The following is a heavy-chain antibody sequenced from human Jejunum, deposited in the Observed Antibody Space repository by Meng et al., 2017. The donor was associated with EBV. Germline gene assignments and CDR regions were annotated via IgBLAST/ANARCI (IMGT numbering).Heavy chain of an antibody. Sequence: GHVGEAGACLDSAGVAKRPSWAAVGFTLSSYSMNWVRQAPGKGLEWVSYISSGSSFIYYADSVKGRFTISRDDAKNSLSLQINNLGDDDTAVYYCVRDSAFNVHWGQGTLVTVSS. V-gene: IGHV3-21*01. J-gene: IGHJ4*02. CDR3: VRDSAFNVH. D-gene: IGHD2-8*01. CDR2: ISSGSSFI. CDR1: GFTLSSYS.